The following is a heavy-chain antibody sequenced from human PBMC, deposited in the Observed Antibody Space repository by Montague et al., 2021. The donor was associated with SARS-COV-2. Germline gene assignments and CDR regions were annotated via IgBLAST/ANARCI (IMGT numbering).Heavy chain of an antibody. Sequence: SETLSLTCTVSGGSISSSSYYWGWIRQPPEKGLEWIGSIYYSGSTYYNPSLKSRATISVDTSKNQFSLKLSSVTAADTAVYYCAGSPPGIAAAGTVAAFDIWGQGTMVTVSS. CDR1: GGSISSSSYY. CDR3: AGSPPGIAAAGTVAAFDI. D-gene: IGHD6-13*01. V-gene: IGHV4-39*01. CDR2: IYYSGST. J-gene: IGHJ3*02.